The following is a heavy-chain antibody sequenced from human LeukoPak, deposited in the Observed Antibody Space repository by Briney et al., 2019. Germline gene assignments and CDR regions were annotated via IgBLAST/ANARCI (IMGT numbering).Heavy chain of an antibody. J-gene: IGHJ4*02. Sequence: GGSLRLSCAASGFTSSSYAMSWVRQAPGKGLEWVSAIRDSGFTFYADSVKGRFTISRDNSKNTVFLQMNNVRAEDTAVYYCAKEKEGSGSYHVDYWGQGTLVTVSS. CDR2: IRDSGFT. CDR3: AKEKEGSGSYHVDY. D-gene: IGHD3-10*01. V-gene: IGHV3-23*01. CDR1: GFTSSSYA.